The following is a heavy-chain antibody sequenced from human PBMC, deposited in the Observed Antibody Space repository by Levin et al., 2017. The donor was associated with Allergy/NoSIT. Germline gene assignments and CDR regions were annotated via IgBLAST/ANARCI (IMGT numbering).Heavy chain of an antibody. Sequence: ASVKVSCKASGYTFTSYGISWVRQAPGQGLEWMGWISAYNGNTNYAQKLQGRVTMTTDTSTSTAYMELRSLRSDDTAVYYCARDVDGSGSYYNCLDYWGQGTLVTVSS. CDR1: GYTFTSYG. J-gene: IGHJ4*02. CDR3: ARDVDGSGSYYNCLDY. V-gene: IGHV1-18*01. D-gene: IGHD3-10*01. CDR2: ISAYNGNT.